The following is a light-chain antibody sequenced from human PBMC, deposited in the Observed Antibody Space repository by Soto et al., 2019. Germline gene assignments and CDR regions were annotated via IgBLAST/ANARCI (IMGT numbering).Light chain of an antibody. J-gene: IGKJ1*01. CDR2: GAS. Sequence: EIGLAQAPGTPSFSPGGRATPSCQASQSVSSSYLAWYQQKPGQAPRLLIYGASSRATGIPDRFSGSGSGTDFTLTISRLEPEDFAVYYCQQYGSSPRTFGQGTKVDIK. CDR3: QQYGSSPRT. CDR1: QSVSSSY. V-gene: IGKV3-20*01.